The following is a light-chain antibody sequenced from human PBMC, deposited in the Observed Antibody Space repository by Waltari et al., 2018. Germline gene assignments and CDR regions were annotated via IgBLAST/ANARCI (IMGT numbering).Light chain of an antibody. CDR1: NIGSKS. CDR3: QLWDSSSDHVL. V-gene: IGLV3-21*04. Sequence: SFVLTQPPSVSVAPGKTARITCGGTNIGSKSAHWYQQKPGQAPVLVIYYDNDRPSGIPERFSGSNSGNTATLTITRVEAGDEAAYYCQLWDSSSDHVLFGGGTKLTVL. J-gene: IGLJ2*01. CDR2: YDN.